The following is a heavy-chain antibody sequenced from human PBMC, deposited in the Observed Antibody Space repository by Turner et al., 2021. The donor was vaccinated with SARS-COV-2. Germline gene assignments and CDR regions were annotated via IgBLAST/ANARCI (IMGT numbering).Heavy chain of an antibody. J-gene: IGHJ4*02. CDR3: ARVLGYCSGVNCYPDY. D-gene: IGHD2-15*01. CDR2: IYYSGST. Sequence: QVQLQESGPGLVKPSQTLSLTFSVSGGPISSDDYYWSWIRQPPGKGLEWIGYIYYSGSTYYNPSLKSRVTISVDTSKNQFSLRLSSVTAADTAVYYCARVLGYCSGVNCYPDYWGQGTLVTVSS. CDR1: GGPISSDDYY. V-gene: IGHV4-30-4*01.